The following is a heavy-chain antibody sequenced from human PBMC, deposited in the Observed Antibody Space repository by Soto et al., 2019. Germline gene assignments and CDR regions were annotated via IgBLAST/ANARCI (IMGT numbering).Heavy chain of an antibody. J-gene: IGHJ4*02. CDR3: AREGVATSGYFDS. CDR1: GVSVSSGNFY. D-gene: IGHD5-12*01. CDR2: IYYSGIT. V-gene: IGHV4-31*03. Sequence: KPSETLSLTCTVSGVSVSSGNFYWSWIRQHPGKGLECIGYIYYSGITYYNPSLKSRVTISLDTSKNQFSLKLSSVTAADTAVYYCAREGVATSGYFDSWGQGTQVTAPQ.